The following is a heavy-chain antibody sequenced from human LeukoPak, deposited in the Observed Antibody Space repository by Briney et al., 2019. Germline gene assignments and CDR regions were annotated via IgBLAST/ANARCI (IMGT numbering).Heavy chain of an antibody. D-gene: IGHD2-2*01. Sequence: GGSLRLSCAASGFTFSDYWMTWVRQAPGKGLEWVANMNQDGSEKNYVDSVKGRFTISRGNAKHSLYLQMNSLRAEDTAVYYCATSRQRPHCNSTSCYSYSVDDYWGQGTLVTVSS. V-gene: IGHV3-7*01. CDR3: ATSRQRPHCNSTSCYSYSVDDY. CDR2: MNQDGSEK. J-gene: IGHJ4*02. CDR1: GFTFSDYW.